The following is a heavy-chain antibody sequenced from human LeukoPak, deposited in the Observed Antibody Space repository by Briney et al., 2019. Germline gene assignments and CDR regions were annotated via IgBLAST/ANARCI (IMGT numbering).Heavy chain of an antibody. V-gene: IGHV3-21*01. J-gene: IGHJ3*02. CDR3: ARVPGRRADAFDI. Sequence: PGGSLRLSCAASGFTFSSYSMNWVRQAPGKGLEWVSSISSSSSHIYYADSVKDRFTISRDNAKNSLYLQMNSLRAEDTAVYYCARVPGRRADAFDIWGQGTMVTVSS. D-gene: IGHD1-26*01. CDR2: ISSSSSHI. CDR1: GFTFSSYS.